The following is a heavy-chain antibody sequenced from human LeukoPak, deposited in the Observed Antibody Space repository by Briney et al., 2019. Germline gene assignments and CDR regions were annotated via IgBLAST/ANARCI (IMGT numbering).Heavy chain of an antibody. CDR3: ARSRDRSCGRDSCYVDLQAK. Sequence: SETLSLTCTVSGGSIRSGSYYWTWIRQPAGKGLEWIGRTFIGESPKYNASLESRVTISLDTSKNQFSLIVKSVTAADTAVYYCARSRDRSCGRDSCYVDLQAKWGQGTLVTVSS. J-gene: IGHJ4*02. CDR2: TFIGESP. V-gene: IGHV4-61*02. CDR1: GGSIRSGSYY. D-gene: IGHD2-2*01.